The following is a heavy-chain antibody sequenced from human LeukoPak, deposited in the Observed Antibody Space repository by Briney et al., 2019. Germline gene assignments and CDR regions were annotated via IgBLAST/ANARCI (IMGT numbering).Heavy chain of an antibody. Sequence: GGSLRLSCAVSGITLSNYGMSWVRQAPGKGLEWVANIKQDGSEKYYVDSVKGRFTISRDNAKNSLYLQMNSLRAEDTAVYYCARGINSGSSSNWGQGTLVTVSS. CDR1: GITLSNYG. J-gene: IGHJ4*02. D-gene: IGHD3-10*01. V-gene: IGHV3-7*01. CDR3: ARGINSGSSSN. CDR2: IKQDGSEK.